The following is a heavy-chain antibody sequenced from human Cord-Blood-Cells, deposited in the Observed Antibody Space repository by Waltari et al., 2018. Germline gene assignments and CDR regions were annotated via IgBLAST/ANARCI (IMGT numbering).Heavy chain of an antibody. CDR3: ARRYCSSTSCYWYFDL. CDR1: GGSISSSSYY. D-gene: IGHD2-2*01. J-gene: IGHJ2*01. Sequence: QLQLQESGPGLVKPSETLSLTCTVSGGSISSSSYYWGWSRQHPGKGLEGIGSIYYSGSPYYNPSLKSRVTISVDTSKNQFSLKLSSVTAADTAVYYCARRYCSSTSCYWYFDLWGRGTLVTVSS. CDR2: IYYSGSP. V-gene: IGHV4-39*01.